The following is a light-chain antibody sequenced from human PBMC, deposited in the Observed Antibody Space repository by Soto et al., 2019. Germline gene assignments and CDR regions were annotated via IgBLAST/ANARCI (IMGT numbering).Light chain of an antibody. J-gene: IGKJ2*01. CDR3: QQSYSTPYT. CDR2: AAS. CDR1: QTINTD. V-gene: IGKV1-39*01. Sequence: DIQMTQSPSSLSASVGDRVTSTCRASQTINTDLNWYHQKPGKAPRLLIYAASSLQSGVPSRFSGSGSGTDFTLTIGSLQPEDFATYYCQQSYSTPYTFGQGTKLEIK.